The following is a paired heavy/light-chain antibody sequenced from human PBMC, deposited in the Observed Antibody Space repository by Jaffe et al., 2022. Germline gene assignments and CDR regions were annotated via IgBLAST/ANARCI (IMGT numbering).Light chain of an antibody. CDR3: MQATHWPYT. V-gene: IGKV2-30*02. Sequence: DVVMTQSPLSLPVTLGQPASISCRSSQSLVHSDGNTNLNWFQQRPGQSPRRLIYKVSNRDSGVPDRFSGSGSGTDFTLQINRVEAEDVGVYYCMQATHWPYTFGQGTKLEIK. CDR2: KVS. CDR1: QSLVHSDGNTN. J-gene: IGKJ2*01.
Heavy chain of an antibody. CDR2: IIANGVST. Sequence: EVQLVESGGGLVQPGGSLRLSCAASGFTFSSHAMHWVRQAPGKGLEYVSAIIANGVSTFYANSVKGRFSISRDNSKNTLYLQMGSLRSEDMAVYYCASGDGTNRGPQSWGQGTLVTVSS. J-gene: IGHJ5*02. V-gene: IGHV3-64*01. CDR3: ASGDGTNRGPQS. CDR1: GFTFSSHA. D-gene: IGHD7-27*01.